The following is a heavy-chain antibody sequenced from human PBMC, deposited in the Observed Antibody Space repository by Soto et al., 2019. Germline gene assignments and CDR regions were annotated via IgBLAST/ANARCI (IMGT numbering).Heavy chain of an antibody. V-gene: IGHV5-51*01. CDR1: GYRFTNYW. CDR3: AGGGVRGVVTRTRDYYGMDV. J-gene: IGHJ6*02. CDR2: IYPGDSDT. Sequence: GASLKISCKGSGYRFTNYWIGWVRQMPGKGLESMGIIYPGDSDTRYSPSFQGQVTISADKSISTAYLQWSSLKASDTAMYYCAGGGVRGVVTRTRDYYGMDVWGQGTTVTVSS. D-gene: IGHD3-10*01.